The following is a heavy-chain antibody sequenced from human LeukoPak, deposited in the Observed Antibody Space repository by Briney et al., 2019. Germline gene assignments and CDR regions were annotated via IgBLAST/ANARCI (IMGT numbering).Heavy chain of an antibody. CDR1: GFTCSNAW. Sequence: PGGSLRLSCAASGFTCSNAWMSWVRQAPGKGLEWVGRIKSKTDGGTTDYAAPVKGRFTISRDDSKNTLYLQMNSLKTEDTAFYYVSTEEGGVYDVWGSYDYWGQGTLVTVSS. D-gene: IGHD3-16*01. CDR3: STEEGGVYDVWGSYDY. CDR2: IKSKTDGGTT. J-gene: IGHJ4*02. V-gene: IGHV3-15*01.